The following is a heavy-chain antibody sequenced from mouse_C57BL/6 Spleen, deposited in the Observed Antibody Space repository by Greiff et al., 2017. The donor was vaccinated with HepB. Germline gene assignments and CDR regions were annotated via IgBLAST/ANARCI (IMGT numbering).Heavy chain of an antibody. V-gene: IGHV14-4*01. CDR1: GFNIKDDY. D-gene: IGHD1-1*01. CDR3: TTSAVVAPDY. CDR2: IDPENGDT. Sequence: VHVKQSGAELVRPGASVKLSCTASGFNIKDDYMHWVKQRPEQGLEWIGWIDPENGDTEYASKFQGKATITADTSSNTAYLQLSSLTSEDTAVYYCTTSAVVAPDYWGQGTTLTVSS. J-gene: IGHJ2*01.